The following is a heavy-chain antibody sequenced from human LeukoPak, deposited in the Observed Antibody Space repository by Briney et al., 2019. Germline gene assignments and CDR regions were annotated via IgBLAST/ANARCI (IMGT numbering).Heavy chain of an antibody. V-gene: IGHV3-9*02. J-gene: IGHJ4*02. CDR3: AKDYLERPPAADTGYFDY. CDR1: GFSSDDYA. Sequence: GGSLRLSCAASGFSSDDYAMHWVRQAPGKGLEWVSGISWNGGSIGYADSVKGRFTISRDNAKNSLYLQMNSLRAEDTALYYCAKDYLERPPAADTGYFDYWGQGTLVTVSS. CDR2: ISWNGGSI. D-gene: IGHD6-25*01.